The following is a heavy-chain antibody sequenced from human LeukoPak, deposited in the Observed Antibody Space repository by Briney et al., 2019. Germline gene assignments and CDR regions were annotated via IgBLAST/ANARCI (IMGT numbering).Heavy chain of an antibody. CDR3: ARARVRESGYSTWAFDI. CDR1: GGSISRDGYY. J-gene: IGHJ3*02. V-gene: IGHV4-31*03. Sequence: SETLSLTCTVSGGSISRDGYYWSWIRQHPGKGLEWLGYIYYSGSTYYNPSLKSRVTISVDTSKNQFSLKLSSVTAADTAVYFCARARVRESGYSTWAFDIWGQGTMVTVSS. D-gene: IGHD3-22*01. CDR2: IYYSGST.